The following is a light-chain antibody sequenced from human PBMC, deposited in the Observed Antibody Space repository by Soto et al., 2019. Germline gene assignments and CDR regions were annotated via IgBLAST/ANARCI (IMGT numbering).Light chain of an antibody. Sequence: QSVLTQPPSVSGAPGQRVTISCTGSSSNIGAGHDVHWYRQLPGTAPKLLIYGNNNRPSGVPDRFSGSKSGTSASLAITGLQAEVEADYYCQSYDSSLSGYVFSTGTKLTVL. J-gene: IGLJ1*01. CDR2: GNN. CDR3: QSYDSSLSGYV. V-gene: IGLV1-40*01. CDR1: SSNIGAGHD.